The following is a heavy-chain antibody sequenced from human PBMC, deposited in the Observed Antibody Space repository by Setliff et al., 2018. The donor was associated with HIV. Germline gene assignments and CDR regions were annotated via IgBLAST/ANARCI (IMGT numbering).Heavy chain of an antibody. V-gene: IGHV3-48*01. J-gene: IGHJ5*02. CDR2: ISSTGNTI. Sequence: PGGSLRLSCAASGFTFSSYSMNWVRQAPGKGLEWISYISSTGNTIYYADSVKGRFTISRDNAKNSLSLQMNSLRVEDTAVYYCARGVDYYGSGIGSPWGQGTLVTAPQ. D-gene: IGHD3-10*01. CDR1: GFTFSSYS. CDR3: ARGVDYYGSGIGSP.